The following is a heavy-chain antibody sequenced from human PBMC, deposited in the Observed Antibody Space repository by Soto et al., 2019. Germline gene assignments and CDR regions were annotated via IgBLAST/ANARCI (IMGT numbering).Heavy chain of an antibody. V-gene: IGHV1-2*04. CDR3: ARGGDYIWGSSRYYYYYYMDV. Sequence: ASVKVSCKASGYTFTGCYMHWVRQAPGQGLEWMGWINPNSGGTNYAQKFQGWVTMTRDTSISTAYMELSRLRSDDTAVYYCARGGDYIWGSSRYYYYYYMDVWGKGTTVTVSS. CDR1: GYTFTGCY. CDR2: INPNSGGT. D-gene: IGHD3-16*01. J-gene: IGHJ6*03.